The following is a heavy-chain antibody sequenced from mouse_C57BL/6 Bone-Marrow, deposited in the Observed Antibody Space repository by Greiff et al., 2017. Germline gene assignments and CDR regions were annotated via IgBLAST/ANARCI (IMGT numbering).Heavy chain of an antibody. CDR2: ISSGGSYT. CDR3: ARRGQLRLRDAMDY. V-gene: IGHV5-6*01. J-gene: IGHJ4*01. D-gene: IGHD3-2*02. Sequence: EVQVVESGGDLVKPGGSLKLSCAASGFTFSSYGMSWVRQTPDKRLEWVATISSGGSYTYYPDSVKGRFPISRDNAKNTLYLQMSSLKSEDTAMYYCARRGQLRLRDAMDYWGQGTSVTVSS. CDR1: GFTFSSYG.